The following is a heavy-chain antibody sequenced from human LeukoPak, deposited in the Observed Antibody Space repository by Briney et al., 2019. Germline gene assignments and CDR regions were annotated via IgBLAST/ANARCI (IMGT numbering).Heavy chain of an antibody. CDR3: AKPLSDFWSGHDAFDI. Sequence: GGSLRLSCAASGFTFSSYEMNWVRQAPGKGLEWVSYISSSGSTIYYADSVKGRFTISRDNSKNTLYLQMNSLRAEDTAVYYCAKPLSDFWSGHDAFDIWGQGTMVTVSS. V-gene: IGHV3-48*03. D-gene: IGHD3-3*01. CDR1: GFTFSSYE. J-gene: IGHJ3*02. CDR2: ISSSGSTI.